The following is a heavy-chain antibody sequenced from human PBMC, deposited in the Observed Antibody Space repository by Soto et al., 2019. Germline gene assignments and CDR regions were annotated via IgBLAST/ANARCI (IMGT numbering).Heavy chain of an antibody. CDR3: ARDDDNPGNALDM. J-gene: IGHJ3*02. CDR1: GFIFSQYG. D-gene: IGHD3-22*01. CDR2: IGRDGSRH. V-gene: IGHV3-33*01. Sequence: QLQLVESGGGVVQPGRSLRLSCAASGFIFSQYGMHWVRQTPDKGLEWVGLIGRDGSRHFYAESVKGRFTISRDNSKNTLYLQIDSLRVEDTDLYLCARDDDNPGNALDMWGQGTVVTVS.